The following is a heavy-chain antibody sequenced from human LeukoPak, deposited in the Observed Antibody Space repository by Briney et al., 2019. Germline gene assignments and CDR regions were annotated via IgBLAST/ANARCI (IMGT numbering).Heavy chain of an antibody. CDR3: AKQRAGSAWFTLDF. Sequence: GGSLRLSCAASGFTFSSYAMHWVRQAPGKGLEWVAVISYDGSNKYYADSVKGRFTISRDNSKNTLYLQMSSLRAEDTALYYCAKQRAGSAWFTLDFWGPGTLVTVSS. V-gene: IGHV3-30*14. D-gene: IGHD6-19*01. J-gene: IGHJ4*02. CDR1: GFTFSSYA. CDR2: ISYDGSNK.